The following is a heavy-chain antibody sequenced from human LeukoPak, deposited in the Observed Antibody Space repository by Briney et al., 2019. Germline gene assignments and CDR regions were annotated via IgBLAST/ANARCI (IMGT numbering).Heavy chain of an antibody. CDR2: IYPADSDI. Sequence: GESLQISCQGSGYSINNYWIGWVRQMPGKGLEWMGIIYPADSDIRYGPSFQGQVTISADKSISTAYLQWSSLKASDTAMYYCARQEYCSGGSCYTWFDPWGQGTLVTVSS. V-gene: IGHV5-51*01. CDR3: ARQEYCSGGSCYTWFDP. D-gene: IGHD2-15*01. J-gene: IGHJ5*02. CDR1: GYSINNYW.